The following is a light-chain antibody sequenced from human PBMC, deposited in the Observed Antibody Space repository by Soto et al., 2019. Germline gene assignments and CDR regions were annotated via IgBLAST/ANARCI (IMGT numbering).Light chain of an antibody. J-gene: IGKJ5*01. CDR2: AAS. CDR3: QQADSLPLVP. Sequence: DIQMTQSPSSVSASVGDRVTITCRASQDISTWSAWYQQKPGKAPKLLIYAASSLFSGVPSRFSGSGSGTDFTLSISSLQPEDFATYYCQQADSLPLVPFGQGTRLDLK. CDR1: QDISTW. V-gene: IGKV1-12*01.